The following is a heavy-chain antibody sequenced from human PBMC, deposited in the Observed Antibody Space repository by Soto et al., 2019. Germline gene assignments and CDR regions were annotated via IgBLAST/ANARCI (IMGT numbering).Heavy chain of an antibody. CDR2: INPFDGSR. D-gene: IGHD5-12*01. Sequence: ASVKVSCKASGYIFTSYYLHWVRQAPGQGLEWMGWINPFDGSRMFAQSFQGRVTFTRDTSTSTVYMELSGLRSYDTAVYYCARALGYSGYAGMDVWGQGTTVTVSS. J-gene: IGHJ6*02. CDR1: GYIFTSYY. V-gene: IGHV1-46*01. CDR3: ARALGYSGYAGMDV.